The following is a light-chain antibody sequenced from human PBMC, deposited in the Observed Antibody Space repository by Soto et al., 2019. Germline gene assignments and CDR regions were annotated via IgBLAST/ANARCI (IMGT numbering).Light chain of an antibody. Sequence: EFWQSPGTVSLCRGEGAARPWRASQSVSSSYLAWYQQRPGQAPRLLIYGASNRATGIPDRFSGSGSGTDFTLTISRLEPEDFAVYYCQQYGSSGTFGQGTKVDIK. CDR1: QSVSSSY. CDR3: QQYGSSGT. J-gene: IGKJ1*01. V-gene: IGKV3-20*01. CDR2: GAS.